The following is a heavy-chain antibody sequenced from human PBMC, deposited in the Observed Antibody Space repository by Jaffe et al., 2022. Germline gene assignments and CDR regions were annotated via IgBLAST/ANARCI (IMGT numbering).Heavy chain of an antibody. Sequence: QVQLQESGPGLVKPSGTLSLTCAVSGGSISSSNWWSWIRQPPGKGLEWIGEIYHSGSTNYNPSLKSRVTISVDKSKNQFSLKLSSVTAADTAVYYCARRVHVGYSSSWYGPPRRGWFDPWGQGTLVTVSS. J-gene: IGHJ5*02. D-gene: IGHD6-13*01. CDR2: IYHSGST. CDR3: ARRVHVGYSSSWYGPPRRGWFDP. CDR1: GGSISSSNW. V-gene: IGHV4-4*02.